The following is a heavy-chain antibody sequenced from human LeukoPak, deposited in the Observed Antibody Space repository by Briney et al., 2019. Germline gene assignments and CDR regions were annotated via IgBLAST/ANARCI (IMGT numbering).Heavy chain of an antibody. CDR3: ARVTAAGTIPGMDV. V-gene: IGHV1-18*01. D-gene: IGHD6-13*01. Sequence: ASVKVSCKASGYTFTSFGISWVRQAPGQGLEWMGWISAYNGNTHYAQKLQGRVTMTTDTSTSTAYMELRSLRSDDTAVYYCARVTAAGTIPGMDVWGQGTTVTVSS. J-gene: IGHJ6*02. CDR2: ISAYNGNT. CDR1: GYTFTSFG.